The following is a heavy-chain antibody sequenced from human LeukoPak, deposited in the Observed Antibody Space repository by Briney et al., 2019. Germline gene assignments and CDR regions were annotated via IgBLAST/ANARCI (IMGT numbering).Heavy chain of an antibody. J-gene: IGHJ3*02. CDR2: MYNTGST. V-gene: IGHV4-59*11. CDR1: GGSISDHY. D-gene: IGHD4-17*01. Sequence: PSETLSLTCTVSGGSISDHYWSWIRQPPGERQELMGIMYNTGSTNYNPSLKSRVTISVDTSKNQLSLKLSSVTAADTAVYYCARELRATVTFDAFDIWGQGTMVTVSS. CDR3: ARELRATVTFDAFDI.